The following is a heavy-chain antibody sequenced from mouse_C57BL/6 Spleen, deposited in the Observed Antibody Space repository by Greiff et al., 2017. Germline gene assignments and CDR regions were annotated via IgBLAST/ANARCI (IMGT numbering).Heavy chain of an antibody. CDR1: GFSFTSYA. V-gene: IGHV2-9-1*01. CDR2: IWTGGGT. D-gene: IGHD1-1*01. Sequence: QVQLKQSGPGLVAPSQSLSITCTVSGFSFTSYAISWVRQPPGKGLEWLGVIWTGGGTNYNSALKSRMSISKYNSKSQVFLKMNSLQTDDTARYYCARNTEYYGSGVFDYWGQGTTLTVSS. J-gene: IGHJ2*01. CDR3: ARNTEYYGSGVFDY.